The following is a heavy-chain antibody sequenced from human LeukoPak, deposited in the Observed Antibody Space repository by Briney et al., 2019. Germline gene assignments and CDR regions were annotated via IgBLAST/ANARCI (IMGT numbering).Heavy chain of an antibody. V-gene: IGHV4-59*01. J-gene: IGHJ3*02. CDR3: ARGERLGPDI. Sequence: SETLSHTCTVSGGSISGYYWSWIRQPPGKGLEWIGYIYYSGSTNYNPSLKSRVTISVDTSKNQFSLKLSSVTAADTAVYYCARGERLGPDIWGQGTMVTVSS. D-gene: IGHD3-16*01. CDR2: IYYSGST. CDR1: GGSISGYY.